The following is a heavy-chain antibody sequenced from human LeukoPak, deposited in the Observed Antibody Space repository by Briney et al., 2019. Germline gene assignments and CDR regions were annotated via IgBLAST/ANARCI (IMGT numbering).Heavy chain of an antibody. D-gene: IGHD6-19*01. Sequence: PSETLSLTCTVSGGSISSSSYYWGWIRQPPGKGLEWIGSIYYSGSTHYNPSLKSRVTISVDTSKNQFSLKLSSVTAADTAVYYCASGYSSGRFDYWGQGTLVTVSS. V-gene: IGHV4-39*01. CDR1: GGSISSSSYY. CDR2: IYYSGST. J-gene: IGHJ4*02. CDR3: ASGYSSGRFDY.